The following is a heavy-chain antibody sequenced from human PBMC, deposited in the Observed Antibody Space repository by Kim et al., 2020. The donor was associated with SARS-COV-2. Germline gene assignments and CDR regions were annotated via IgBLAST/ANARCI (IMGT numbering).Heavy chain of an antibody. V-gene: IGHV3-30*18. CDR3: AKDNDFWSGYYETEIYYYGMDV. D-gene: IGHD3-3*01. CDR1: GFTFSSYG. Sequence: GGSLRLSCAASGFTFSSYGMHWVRQAPGKGLEWVAVISYDGSNKYYADSVKGRFTISRDNSKNTLYLQMNSLRAEDTAVYYCAKDNDFWSGYYETEIYYYGMDVWGQGTTVTVSS. CDR2: ISYDGSNK. J-gene: IGHJ6*02.